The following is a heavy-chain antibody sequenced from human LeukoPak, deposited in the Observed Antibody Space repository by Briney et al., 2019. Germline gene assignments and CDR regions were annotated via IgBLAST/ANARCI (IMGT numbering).Heavy chain of an antibody. D-gene: IGHD6-13*01. Sequence: GGSLRLSCAASGFTFSSYAMSWVRQAPGKGPEWVSAISGSGGSTYYADSVKGRFTISRDNSKNTLYLQMNSLRAEDTAVYYCAKVYSSSWYPDAFDIWGQGTMVTVSS. CDR2: ISGSGGST. CDR1: GFTFSSYA. J-gene: IGHJ3*02. CDR3: AKVYSSSWYPDAFDI. V-gene: IGHV3-23*01.